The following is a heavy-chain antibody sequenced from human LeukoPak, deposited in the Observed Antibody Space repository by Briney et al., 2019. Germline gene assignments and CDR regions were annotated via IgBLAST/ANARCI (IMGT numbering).Heavy chain of an antibody. V-gene: IGHV4-31*03. CDR1: GGSISSGGYY. CDR2: IYYSGST. Sequence: SETLSLTCTVSGGSISSGGYYWSWIRQHPGKGLEWIGYIYYSGSTYYNPSLKSRVTISVDTSKNQSSLKLSSVTAADTAVYYCARDQGSGYYDSSGPTPFDLWGRGALVTVSS. J-gene: IGHJ2*01. CDR3: ARDQGSGYYDSSGPTPFDL. D-gene: IGHD3-22*01.